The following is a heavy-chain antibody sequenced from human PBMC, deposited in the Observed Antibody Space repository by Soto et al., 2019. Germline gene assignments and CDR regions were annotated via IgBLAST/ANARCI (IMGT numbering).Heavy chain of an antibody. J-gene: IGHJ5*02. CDR1: GFMFSAYT. Sequence: GGSLRLSCAASGFMFSAYTMNWVRQAPGKGLEWLSSISDDSSYIDYADSLRGRFTVSRDNARNSLYLQIDSLGVEDTAVYYCATPSCFNHWGPGPLVTVSS. CDR2: ISDDSSYI. CDR3: ATPSCFNH. V-gene: IGHV3-21*06.